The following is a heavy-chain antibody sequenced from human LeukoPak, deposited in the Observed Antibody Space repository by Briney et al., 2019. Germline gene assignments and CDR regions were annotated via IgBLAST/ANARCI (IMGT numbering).Heavy chain of an antibody. D-gene: IGHD1-26*01. CDR1: GFPFSSYG. Sequence: GSLRLSCAASGFPFSSYGMHWVRQAPGKGLEWVAVTWYDGSNKYYADSVKGRFTISRDNSKNTLYLQMNSLRSEDTAVYYCARGSDSRVYYYGMDVWGQGTTVTVSS. CDR2: TWYDGSNK. V-gene: IGHV3-33*01. J-gene: IGHJ6*02. CDR3: ARGSDSRVYYYGMDV.